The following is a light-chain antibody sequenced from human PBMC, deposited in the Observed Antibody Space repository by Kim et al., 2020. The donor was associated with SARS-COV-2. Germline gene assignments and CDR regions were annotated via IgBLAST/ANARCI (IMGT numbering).Light chain of an antibody. CDR3: QHGT. Sequence: GTLSLSPGERATLSCRASQSVSSSYLAWYQQKPGQAPRLLIYGASSRATGIPDRFSGSGSGTDFTLTISRLEPEDFAVYYCQHGTFGQGTKVEIK. V-gene: IGKV3-20*01. CDR2: GAS. CDR1: QSVSSSY. J-gene: IGKJ1*01.